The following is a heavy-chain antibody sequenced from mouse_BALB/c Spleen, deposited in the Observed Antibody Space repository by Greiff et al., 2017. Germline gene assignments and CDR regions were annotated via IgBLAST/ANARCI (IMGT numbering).Heavy chain of an antibody. CDR2: IDPETGGT. CDR3: TRGLRLRNYAMDY. Sequence: QVQLQQSGAELVRPGASVTLSCKASGYTFTDYEMHWVKQTPVHGLEWIGAIDPETGGTAYNQKFKGKATLTADKSSSTAYMELRSLTSEDSAVYYCTRGLRLRNYAMDYWGQGTSVTVSS. D-gene: IGHD1-2*01. J-gene: IGHJ4*01. V-gene: IGHV1-15*01. CDR1: GYTFTDYE.